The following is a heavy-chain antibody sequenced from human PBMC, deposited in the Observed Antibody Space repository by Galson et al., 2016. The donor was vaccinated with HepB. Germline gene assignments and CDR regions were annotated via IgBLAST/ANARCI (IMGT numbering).Heavy chain of an antibody. Sequence: SPRLSCAASGFTFRSYTMSWVRQAPGKGLEWVSAISGSGVGTYYADSVKGRFTFSRDNSKNTMYVQMTSLRAEDTAVYYCASGTTVTTSNSFWYFDLWGRGTLVTVSS. D-gene: IGHD4-17*01. V-gene: IGHV3-23*01. CDR3: ASGTTVTTSNSFWYFDL. CDR2: ISGSGVGT. CDR1: GFTFRSYT. J-gene: IGHJ2*01.